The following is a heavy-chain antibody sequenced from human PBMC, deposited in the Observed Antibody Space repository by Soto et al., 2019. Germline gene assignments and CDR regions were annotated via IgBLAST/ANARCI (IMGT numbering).Heavy chain of an antibody. CDR3: ARHEGWTGPDQ. V-gene: IGHV4-4*02. D-gene: IGHD2-8*02. Sequence: QVHLQESGPGLVKPSETLSLTCAVSGASIGSGGWWSWVRQPPGKGLEWIAEIFHDGNTHYSPSLKSRVTISVDKSQNKFSLNVYSVTAADTAVYYCARHEGWTGPDQWGQGTLVTVSS. J-gene: IGHJ5*02. CDR1: GASIGSGGW. CDR2: IFHDGNT.